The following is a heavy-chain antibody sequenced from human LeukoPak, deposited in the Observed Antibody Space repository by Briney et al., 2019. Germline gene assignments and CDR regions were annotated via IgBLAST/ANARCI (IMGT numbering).Heavy chain of an antibody. Sequence: GGSLRLSCAASGFTFSSYEMNWVRQAPGKGLEWVSYISSSGSTIYYADSVKGRFTISRDNAKNSLYLQMNSLRAEDTAVYYCARKERSSGWYMVDYWGQGALVTVSS. CDR1: GFTFSSYE. V-gene: IGHV3-48*03. CDR3: ARKERSSGWYMVDY. D-gene: IGHD6-19*01. CDR2: ISSSGSTI. J-gene: IGHJ4*02.